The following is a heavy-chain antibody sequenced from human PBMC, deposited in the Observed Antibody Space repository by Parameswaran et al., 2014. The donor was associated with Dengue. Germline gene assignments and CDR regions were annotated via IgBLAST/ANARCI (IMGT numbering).Heavy chain of an antibody. V-gene: IGHV3-33*01. CDR2: LWSDGTNE. CDR3: TRGAFKWTYYFDY. D-gene: IGHD1-26*01. J-gene: IGHJ4*02. Sequence: WIRQPPGKGLEWVAVLWSDGTNEHYADSVKGRFTISRDNSKNTLYLQMNSLRTGDTAVYYCTRGAFKWTYYFDYWGPGTLVTVSS.